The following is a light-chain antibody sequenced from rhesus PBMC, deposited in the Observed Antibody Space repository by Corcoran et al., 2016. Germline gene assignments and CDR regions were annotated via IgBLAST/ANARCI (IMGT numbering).Light chain of an antibody. CDR3: QQYNSDPFT. CDR1: QGISSY. J-gene: IGKJ3*01. Sequence: DIQMTQSPSSLSASVGDRVTIACRASQGISSYLAWYQQKPGKAPKPLIYYASKLETGVPSRFSGSGSGTEFTLTISSLQPEDFATYYCQQYNSDPFTFGPGTKLDI. V-gene: IGKV1-37*01. CDR2: YAS.